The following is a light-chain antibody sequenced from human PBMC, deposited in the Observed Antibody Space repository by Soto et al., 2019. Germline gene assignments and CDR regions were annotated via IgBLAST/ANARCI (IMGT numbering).Light chain of an antibody. CDR3: QQFSSYPLT. J-gene: IGKJ4*01. CDR2: GAS. CDR1: QSVSSTY. V-gene: IGKV3-20*01. Sequence: EFVLTQSPGTLSLSPGERATLSFRASQSVSSTYLAWYQQKPGQAPRLLIYGASSRATGIPDRFSGSGSGTDFTLTISRLEPEDFAVYYCQQFSSYPLTFGGGTKVDIK.